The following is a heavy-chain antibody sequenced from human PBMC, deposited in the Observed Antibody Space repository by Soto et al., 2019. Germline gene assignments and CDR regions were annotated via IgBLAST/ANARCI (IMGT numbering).Heavy chain of an antibody. V-gene: IGHV2-5*02. CDR1: GFSLTASGVG. CDR2: IFWDDDK. Sequence: QITLKESGPTLVKPTQTLTLTCTFSGFSLTASGVGVGWIRQPPGKALEWLALIFWDDDKRYSPSLKSRLTITKDTSKNQVVLTMTNMDPVDTATYYCASSSGYRIFDCWGQGTLVTVSS. D-gene: IGHD3-22*01. CDR3: ASSSGYRIFDC. J-gene: IGHJ4*02.